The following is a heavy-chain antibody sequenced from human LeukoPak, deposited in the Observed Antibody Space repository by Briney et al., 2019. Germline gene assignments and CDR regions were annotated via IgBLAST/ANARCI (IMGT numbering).Heavy chain of an antibody. Sequence: ASVKVSCKASGYTFTSDGISWGRQAPGQGLEWMGWISAYNGKTNYAQNLQGRVTMTTDTSTSTAYMELRSLRSDDTAVYYCARVLGSGWYDGTLDAFDIWGQGTMVTVSS. CDR3: ARVLGSGWYDGTLDAFDI. V-gene: IGHV1-18*01. D-gene: IGHD6-19*01. CDR2: ISAYNGKT. J-gene: IGHJ3*02. CDR1: GYTFTSDG.